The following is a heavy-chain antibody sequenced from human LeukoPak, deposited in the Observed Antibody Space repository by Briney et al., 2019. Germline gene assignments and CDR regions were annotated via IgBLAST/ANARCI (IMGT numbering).Heavy chain of an antibody. CDR2: ISGSGGST. V-gene: IGHV3-23*01. CDR3: AKSGRRNDFWSGYFDY. Sequence: GRSLRLSCAASGFTLSSYAMSWVRQAPGKGLEWVSAISGSGGSTYYADSVKGRFTISRDNSKNTLYLQMNSLRAEDTAVYYCAKSGRRNDFWSGYFDYWGQGTLVTVSS. CDR1: GFTLSSYA. J-gene: IGHJ4*02. D-gene: IGHD3-3*01.